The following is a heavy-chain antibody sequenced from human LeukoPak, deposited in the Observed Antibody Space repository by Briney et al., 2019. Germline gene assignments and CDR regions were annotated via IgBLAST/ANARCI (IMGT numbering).Heavy chain of an antibody. CDR3: AKPAADFWSGYYQYYFDY. V-gene: IGHV3-23*01. J-gene: IGHJ4*02. D-gene: IGHD3-3*01. Sequence: GGSLRLSCAASGFTFSSYGMHWVRQAPGKGLEWVSAISGSGGSTYYADSVKGRFTISRDNSKNTLYLQMNSLRAEDTAVYYCAKPAADFWSGYYQYYFDYWGQGTLVTVSS. CDR2: ISGSGGST. CDR1: GFTFSSYG.